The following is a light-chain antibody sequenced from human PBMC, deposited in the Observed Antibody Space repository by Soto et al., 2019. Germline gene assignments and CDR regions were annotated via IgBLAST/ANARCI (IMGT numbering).Light chain of an antibody. V-gene: IGKV3-20*01. CDR2: SAS. J-gene: IGKJ1*01. CDR3: QQYGSSSWT. CDR1: QSVSSSY. Sequence: EIVLTQSPGTLSLSPGERATLSCRASQSVSSSYLAWYQQKPGQAPRLLIYSASSRATGIPDRFSGSGSGTDFILTISRLEPEDFAVYYCQQYGSSSWTFGQGTKVDIK.